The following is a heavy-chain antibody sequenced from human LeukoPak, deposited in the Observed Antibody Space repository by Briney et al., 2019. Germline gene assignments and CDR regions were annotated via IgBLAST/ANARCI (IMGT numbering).Heavy chain of an antibody. Sequence: SXXLXXAXSGFTFNNYAMNWVRQAPGKGLEWVSVITSSGSTYYADSVRGRCTISRDNSKNTLYLQMNSLRAEDTAIYYCAKDLYGDYDFDCWGRGTLVTVSS. CDR3: AKDLYGDYDFDC. D-gene: IGHD4-17*01. CDR2: ITSSGST. V-gene: IGHV3-23*01. CDR1: GFTFNNYA. J-gene: IGHJ4*02.